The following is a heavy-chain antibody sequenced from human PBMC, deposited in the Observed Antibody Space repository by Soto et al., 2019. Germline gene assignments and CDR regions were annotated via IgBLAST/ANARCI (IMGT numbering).Heavy chain of an antibody. CDR2: IYHSGST. J-gene: IGHJ5*02. D-gene: IGHD3-10*01. CDR3: ARVPGP. CDR1: GGSISRGGYS. Sequence: QLPLQESGSGLVKPSQTLSLTCAVSGGSISRGGYSWSWIRQPPGKGLEWIGYIYHSGSTYYNPSLKSRATISVDRSKNQFSLKLSSVTAADTAVYYCARVPGPWGQGTLVTVSS. V-gene: IGHV4-30-2*01.